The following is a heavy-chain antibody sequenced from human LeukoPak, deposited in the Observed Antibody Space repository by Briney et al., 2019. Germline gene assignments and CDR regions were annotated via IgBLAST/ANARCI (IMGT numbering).Heavy chain of an antibody. CDR2: INPNSGGT. Sequence: EASVNVSCKASGYTFTGYYMHWVRQAPGQGLEWMGWINPNSGGTNYAQKFQGRVTMTRDTSISTAYMELSRLRSDDTAVYYCARDPFKGRWLVGYYYYYYMDVWGKGTTVTVSS. V-gene: IGHV1-2*02. CDR1: GYTFTGYY. J-gene: IGHJ6*03. D-gene: IGHD6-19*01. CDR3: ARDPFKGRWLVGYYYYYYMDV.